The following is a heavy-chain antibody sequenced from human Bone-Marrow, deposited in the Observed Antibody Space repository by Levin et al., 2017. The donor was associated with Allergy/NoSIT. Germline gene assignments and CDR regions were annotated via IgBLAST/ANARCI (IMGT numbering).Heavy chain of an antibody. D-gene: IGHD2-2*01. J-gene: IGHJ6*02. V-gene: IGHV3-9*01. CDR1: GFTFDDYA. Sequence: GGSLRLSCAASGFTFDDYAMHWVRQAPGKGLEWVSGISWNSGSIGYADSVKGRFTISRDNAKNSLYLQMNSLRAEDTALYYCAKEGGCSSTSCPRGPYYYYGMDVWGQGTTVTVSS. CDR3: AKEGGCSSTSCPRGPYYYYGMDV. CDR2: ISWNSGSI.